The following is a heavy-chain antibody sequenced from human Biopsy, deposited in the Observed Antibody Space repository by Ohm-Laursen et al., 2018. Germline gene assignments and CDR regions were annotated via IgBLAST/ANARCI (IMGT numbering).Heavy chain of an antibody. CDR1: GDSVTKYY. J-gene: IGHJ6*02. V-gene: IGHV4-59*02. D-gene: IGHD4-11*01. CDR3: ARDSGILNYGNFKYYHYYGMDV. CDR2: IYYSVMT. Sequence: TLSLTWTVSGDSVTKYYWSWIRQPPGKGLEWIRHIYYSVMTNYNPSLQSRVSISVDTSRNQVSLTLSSVTAADTAVYYCARDSGILNYGNFKYYHYYGMDVWGQGTKVTVSS.